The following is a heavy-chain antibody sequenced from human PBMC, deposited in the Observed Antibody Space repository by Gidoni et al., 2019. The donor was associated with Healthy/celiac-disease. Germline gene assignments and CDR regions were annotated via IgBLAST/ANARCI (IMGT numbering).Heavy chain of an antibody. CDR3: AKGQYDYYYYGMDV. Sequence: EVQLVESGGGLVQPGRSLRLSCAASGFTFDDYAMHWVRQAPGKGLEWVSGISWNSGSIGYADSVKGRFTISRDNAKNSLYLQMNSLRAEDTALYYCAKGQYDYYYYGMDVWGQGTTVTVSS. J-gene: IGHJ6*02. CDR2: ISWNSGSI. D-gene: IGHD4-4*01. CDR1: GFTFDDYA. V-gene: IGHV3-9*01.